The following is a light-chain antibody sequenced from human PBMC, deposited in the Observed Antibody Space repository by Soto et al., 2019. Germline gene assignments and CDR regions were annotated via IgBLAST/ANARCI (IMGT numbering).Light chain of an antibody. CDR2: GAS. Sequence: EIVLTQSPGTLSLSPGERATLSCRASQSVSSSYLACYQQKPGQPPRLLIYGASSRATGIPDRFSGSGSGTDFTLTISRLEPEYFAVYYCQHYGSSKLTFGGGTKVEIK. CDR1: QSVSSSY. J-gene: IGKJ4*01. CDR3: QHYGSSKLT. V-gene: IGKV3-20*01.